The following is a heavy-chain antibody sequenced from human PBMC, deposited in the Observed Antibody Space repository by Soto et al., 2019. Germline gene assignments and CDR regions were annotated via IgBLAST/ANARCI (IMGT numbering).Heavy chain of an antibody. CDR3: AIDPSLERDY. CDR2: INHSGST. V-gene: IGHV4-34*01. Sequence: SETLSLTCAVYGGSFSGYYWSWIRQPPGKGLEWIGKINHSGSTNYNPSLKSRVTISVDTSKNQFSLKLSSVTAADTAVYYCAIDPSLERDYWGQGTLVTVSS. CDR1: GGSFSGYY. J-gene: IGHJ4*02.